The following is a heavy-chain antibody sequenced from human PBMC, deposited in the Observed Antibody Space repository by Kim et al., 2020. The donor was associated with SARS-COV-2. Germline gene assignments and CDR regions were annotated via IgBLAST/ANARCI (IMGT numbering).Heavy chain of an antibody. CDR3: TTIGGFGSGTYNLYYFDS. J-gene: IGHJ4*02. V-gene: IGHV3-15*01. Sequence: KGRFTISRDDSRNTLYLQMNSLTTEDTAVYYCTTIGGFGSGTYNLYYFDSWGQGALVTVSS. D-gene: IGHD3-10*01.